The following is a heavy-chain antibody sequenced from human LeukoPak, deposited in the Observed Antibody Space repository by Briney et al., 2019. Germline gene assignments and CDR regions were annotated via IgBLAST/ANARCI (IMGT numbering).Heavy chain of an antibody. J-gene: IGHJ4*02. CDR3: AKDLGPGAGSLYNFDY. CDR2: INGSSTRI. V-gene: IGHV3-23*01. CDR1: RFTFNNYA. Sequence: AGSLSFSCEASRFTFNNYAMSWVRQAPGKGLEWVSTINGSSTRIYYTDSVKGRFTISRDNSKTTLYLQMDSVRVEDTAVYYCAKDLGPGAGSLYNFDYWGQGTLVTASS. D-gene: IGHD3-10*01.